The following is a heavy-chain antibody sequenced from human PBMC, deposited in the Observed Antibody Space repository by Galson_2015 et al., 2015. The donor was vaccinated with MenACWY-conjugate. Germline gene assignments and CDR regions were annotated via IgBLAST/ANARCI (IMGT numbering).Heavy chain of an antibody. CDR2: IIPIFGTA. Sequence: SVKVSCKASGGTFSSYAISWVRQAPGQGLEWMGGIIPIFGTANYAQKFQGRVTITADESTSTAYMELSSLRSEDTAVYYCARHHCSGGSCYWAYFDYWGQGTLVTVSS. V-gene: IGHV1-69*13. D-gene: IGHD2-15*01. CDR3: ARHHCSGGSCYWAYFDY. J-gene: IGHJ4*02. CDR1: GGTFSSYA.